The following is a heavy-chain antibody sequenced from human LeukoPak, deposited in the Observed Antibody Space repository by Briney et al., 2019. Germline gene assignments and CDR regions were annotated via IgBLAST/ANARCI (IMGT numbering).Heavy chain of an antibody. Sequence: ASVKVSCEASGYTFTSYYMHWVRQAPGQGLEWMGIINPSGGSTSYAQKFQGRATMTRDTSTSTVYMELSSLRSEDTAVYYCARVSSGWYYFDYWGQGTLVTVSS. CDR3: ARVSSGWYYFDY. J-gene: IGHJ4*02. CDR2: INPSGGST. CDR1: GYTFTSYY. D-gene: IGHD6-19*01. V-gene: IGHV1-46*01.